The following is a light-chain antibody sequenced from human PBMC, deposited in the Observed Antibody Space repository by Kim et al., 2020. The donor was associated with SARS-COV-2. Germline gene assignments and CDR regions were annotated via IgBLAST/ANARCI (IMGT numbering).Light chain of an antibody. CDR1: SSDVGGYNY. CDR2: DVN. Sequence: GQSITISCTGASSDVGGYNYVSWYQQHPGKAPKLMIYDVNKRPSGFSNRFSGSKSGNTASLTISGLQAEDEADYYCSSYTSSSTYVFGTGTKVTVL. CDR3: SSYTSSSTYV. V-gene: IGLV2-14*04. J-gene: IGLJ1*01.